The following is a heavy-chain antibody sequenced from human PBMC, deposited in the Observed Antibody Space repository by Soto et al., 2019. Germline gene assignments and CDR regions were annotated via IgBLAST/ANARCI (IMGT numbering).Heavy chain of an antibody. V-gene: IGHV3-30*04. J-gene: IGHJ4*02. CDR1: GFTFSNYT. CDR2: ISYDEIDK. D-gene: IGHD3-10*01. Sequence: GGSLRLSCAASGFTFSNYTMHWVRQAPGKGLEWVALISYDEIDKYFADAVKGRFTISRDNSKNTLYLQMDSLRAEDTAVYYCAGRSGSSDYWGRGTLVTVS. CDR3: AGRSGSSDY.